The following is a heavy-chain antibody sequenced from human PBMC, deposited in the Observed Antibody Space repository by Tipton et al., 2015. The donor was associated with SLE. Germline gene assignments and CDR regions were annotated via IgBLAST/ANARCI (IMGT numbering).Heavy chain of an antibody. J-gene: IGHJ4*02. V-gene: IGHV4-39*07. CDR2: IYYSGST. Sequence: TLSLTCTVSGGSISSSSYYWGWIRQPPGKGLEWIGSIYYSGSTYYNPSLTSRVAISVDTSKNQFSLKLSSVTAADTAVYYCARHRDDIPFDYWGQGTLVTVSS. CDR3: ARHRDDIPFDY. D-gene: IGHD3-9*01. CDR1: GGSISSSSYY.